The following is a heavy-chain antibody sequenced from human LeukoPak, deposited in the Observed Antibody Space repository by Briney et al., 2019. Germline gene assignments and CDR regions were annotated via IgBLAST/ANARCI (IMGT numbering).Heavy chain of an antibody. CDR3: ARDRGKRYYFDY. V-gene: IGHV4-30-2*01. Sequence: PSETLSLTCTVSGDSINSDGYYWSWIRQPPGKGLEWIGYIYHSGSTYYNPSLKSRVTMSVDRSKKQFSLKLNSVTAADTAVYYCARDRGKRYYFDYWGQGTPVTVSS. CDR2: IYHSGST. CDR1: GDSINSDGYY. J-gene: IGHJ4*02.